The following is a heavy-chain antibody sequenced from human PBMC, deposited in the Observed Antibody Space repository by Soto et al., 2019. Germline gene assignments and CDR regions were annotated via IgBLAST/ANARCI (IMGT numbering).Heavy chain of an antibody. CDR3: ASNYYDSSGYYYVCYFDY. CDR1: GGSISSSSYY. D-gene: IGHD3-22*01. J-gene: IGHJ4*02. V-gene: IGHV4-39*01. Sequence: QLQLQESGPGLVKPSETLSLTCTVSGGSISSSSYYWGWIRQPPGKGLEWIGSIYYRGSTYYNPSLKSRVPISVDRSTKQFSLKLSSVTAADTAVYYCASNYYDSSGYYYVCYFDYWGQGTLVTVSS. CDR2: IYYRGST.